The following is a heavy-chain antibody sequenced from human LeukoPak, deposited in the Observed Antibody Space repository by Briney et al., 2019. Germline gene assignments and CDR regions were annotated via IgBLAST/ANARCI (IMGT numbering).Heavy chain of an antibody. D-gene: IGHD6-6*01. Sequence: QSGGSLRLSCAASGITVTSDYMSWVRQASGKGLEWVSVIYSGDNTYYADSVKCRFTISRDNSKNMVYLQMNSLRAEDTAVYYCARGAITAACPLDYWGQGTLVTVSS. CDR3: ARGAITAACPLDY. V-gene: IGHV3-53*01. J-gene: IGHJ4*02. CDR2: IYSGDNT. CDR1: GITVTSDY.